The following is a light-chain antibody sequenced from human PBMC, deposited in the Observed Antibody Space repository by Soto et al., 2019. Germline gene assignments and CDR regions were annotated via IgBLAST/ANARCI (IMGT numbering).Light chain of an antibody. V-gene: IGKV3-15*01. CDR1: QGISSN. CDR3: QQYNNWPPWT. J-gene: IGKJ1*01. Sequence: EIGMTQSPATLSVSPGERATLSCRASQGISSNLAWYQHKPGQAPRLLIFGASTRATGIPARFSGSGSETEFTLTISSLQSEDFAVYYCQQYNNWPPWTFGQGTKVDI. CDR2: GAS.